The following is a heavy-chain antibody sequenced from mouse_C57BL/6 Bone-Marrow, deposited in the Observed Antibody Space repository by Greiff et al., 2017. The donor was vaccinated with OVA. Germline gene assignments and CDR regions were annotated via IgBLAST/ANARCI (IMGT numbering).Heavy chain of an antibody. V-gene: IGHV1-81*01. D-gene: IGHD3-1*01. Sequence: QVQLKQSGAELARPGASVKLSCKASGYTFTSYGISWVKQRTGQGLEWIGEIYPRSGNTYYNEKFKGKATLTADKSSSTAYMELRSLTSEDAAVYFCARQNSLFAYWGQGTTLTVSA. CDR3: ARQNSLFAY. CDR1: GYTFTSYG. J-gene: IGHJ2*01. CDR2: IYPRSGNT.